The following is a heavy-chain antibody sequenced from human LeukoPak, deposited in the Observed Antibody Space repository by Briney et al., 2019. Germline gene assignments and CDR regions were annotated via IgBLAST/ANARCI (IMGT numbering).Heavy chain of an antibody. J-gene: IGHJ3*02. D-gene: IGHD4-23*01. CDR2: IYNSGSA. Sequence: SETLSLTCTVSGGSISSYYWSWIRQPPGKGLEWIGYIYNSGSANYNHSLKSRVTISEDMSNNQFSLKLSSVTAADTAVYYCARALRLWGGNSGIAFDIWGQGTMVTVSS. V-gene: IGHV4-59*01. CDR3: ARALRLWGGNSGIAFDI. CDR1: GGSISSYY.